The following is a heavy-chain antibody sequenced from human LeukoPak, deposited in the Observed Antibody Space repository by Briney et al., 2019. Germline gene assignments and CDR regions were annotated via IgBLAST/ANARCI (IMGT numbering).Heavy chain of an antibody. V-gene: IGHV4-34*01. J-gene: IGHJ6*03. D-gene: IGHD3-10*01. Sequence: SETLSLTCAVYGGSLSGYYWSWIRQPPGKGLEWIGEINDSGRINYNPSLKSRVTISLDTLKNQFSLKLRSVTAADTAVYYCARGLREFGYYYYHMDVWDIGTTVTVSS. CDR1: GGSLSGYY. CDR3: ARGLREFGYYYYHMDV. CDR2: INDSGRI.